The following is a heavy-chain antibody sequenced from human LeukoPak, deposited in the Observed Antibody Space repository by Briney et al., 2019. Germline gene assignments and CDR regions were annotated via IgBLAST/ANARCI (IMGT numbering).Heavy chain of an antibody. CDR3: ARRHSYDSSGTMAFDI. J-gene: IGHJ3*02. CDR1: GYTFTCYY. D-gene: IGHD3-22*01. Sequence: ASVKVSCKASGYTFTCYYMHWVRQAPGQGLEWMGWMNPNSGNTGYAQKFQGRGTITRNTYISTAYMELSSLRSEDTAVYYCARRHSYDSSGTMAFDIWGQGTMVTVSS. CDR2: MNPNSGNT. V-gene: IGHV1-8*03.